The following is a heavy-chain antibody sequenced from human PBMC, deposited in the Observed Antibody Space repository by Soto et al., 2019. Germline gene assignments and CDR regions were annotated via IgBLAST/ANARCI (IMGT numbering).Heavy chain of an antibody. D-gene: IGHD6-19*01. CDR3: AHGSGWLFDY. CDR1: GFSLSSSHVA. J-gene: IGHJ4*02. CDR2: IYWDGNE. Sequence: QITLKESGPTLVKPTQTLTLTCTFTGFSLSSSHVAVGWIRQPPGKAPECLAFIYWDGNEHYSPSLRSRLTLTKDTSKNQLSLTMADMDPEDTATYFCAHGSGWLFDYWGQGTRVTVSS. V-gene: IGHV2-5*02.